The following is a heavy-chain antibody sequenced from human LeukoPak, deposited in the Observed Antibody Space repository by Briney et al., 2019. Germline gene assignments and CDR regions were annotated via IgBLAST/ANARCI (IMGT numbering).Heavy chain of an antibody. V-gene: IGHV4-4*09. D-gene: IGHD6-6*01. CDR2: TYTSGST. Sequence: PSETLSLTCTVSGGSISSYYWSWIRQPPGKGLEWIGYTYTSGSTNYNPSLKSRVTISVDTSKNQFSLKLSSVTAADTAVYYCARGIGAARPYWFDPWGQGTLVTVSS. J-gene: IGHJ5*02. CDR1: GGSISSYY. CDR3: ARGIGAARPYWFDP.